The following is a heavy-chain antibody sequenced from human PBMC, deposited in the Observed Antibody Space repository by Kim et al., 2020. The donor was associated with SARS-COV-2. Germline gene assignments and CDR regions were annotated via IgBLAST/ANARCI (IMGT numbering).Heavy chain of an antibody. Sequence: YNPSLKSRVTISVDTSKNQFSLKLSSVTAADTAVYYCASTIRYFDWIDYWGQGTLVTVSS. J-gene: IGHJ4*02. D-gene: IGHD3-9*01. CDR3: ASTIRYFDWIDY. V-gene: IGHV4-39*01.